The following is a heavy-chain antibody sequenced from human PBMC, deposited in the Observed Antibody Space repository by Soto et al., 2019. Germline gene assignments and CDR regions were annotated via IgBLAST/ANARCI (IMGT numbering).Heavy chain of an antibody. CDR2: IYYSGST. CDR1: GGSISSYY. D-gene: IGHD2-15*01. Sequence: PSETLSLTCTVSGGSISSYYWSWIRQPPGKGLEWIGYIYYSGSTNYNPSLKSRVTISVDTSKNQFSLKLSSVTAADTAVYYCARGRYCSGGSCYRPRYYYYYMDVWGKGTTVTVS. CDR3: ARGRYCSGGSCYRPRYYYYYMDV. V-gene: IGHV4-59*01. J-gene: IGHJ6*03.